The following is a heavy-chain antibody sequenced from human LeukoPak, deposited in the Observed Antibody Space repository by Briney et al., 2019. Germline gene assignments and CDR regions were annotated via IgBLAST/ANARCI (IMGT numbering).Heavy chain of an antibody. CDR1: GYTLTELS. CDR3: ATILGGNSFNFDY. Sequence: GASVKVSCKVSGYTLTELSMHWVRQAPGKGLEWRGGFDPEDGETIYAQKFQGRVTMTEDTSTDTAYMELSNLRSEDTAVYYCATILGGNSFNFDYWGQGTLVTVSS. V-gene: IGHV1-24*01. J-gene: IGHJ4*02. CDR2: FDPEDGET. D-gene: IGHD2-21*02.